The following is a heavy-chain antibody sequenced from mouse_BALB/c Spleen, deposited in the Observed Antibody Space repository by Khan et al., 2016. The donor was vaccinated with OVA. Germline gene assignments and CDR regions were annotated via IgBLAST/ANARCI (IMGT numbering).Heavy chain of an antibody. CDR2: VTTGGSYT. Sequence: EVELVESGGDLVKPGGSLKLSCAASGFTFSTYGMSWVRQTPDKRLEWVATVTTGGSYTYYPDSVKGRFTISRDKAKNTLYLQMSSLTAEDTAMFYGVSLAYYSDSEGFAYWGQGTLVTVSA. CDR3: VSLAYYSDSEGFAY. D-gene: IGHD1-1*01. V-gene: IGHV5-6*01. J-gene: IGHJ3*01. CDR1: GFTFSTYG.